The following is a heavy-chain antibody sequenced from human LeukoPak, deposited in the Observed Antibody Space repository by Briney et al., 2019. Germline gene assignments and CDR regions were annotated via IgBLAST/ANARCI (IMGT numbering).Heavy chain of an antibody. D-gene: IGHD3-16*02. CDR1: GYTFTNYG. V-gene: IGHV1-18*01. J-gene: IGHJ4*02. CDR2: ISPYNGNT. CDR3: AISYVWGSYLLRDY. Sequence: ASVKVSCKASGYTFTNYGINWVRQAPGQGLEWMGWISPYNGNTNYAQKLQDRVTMTTDTSTSTAYMELRSLRSDDTAVYYCAISYVWGSYLLRDYWGQGTLVTVSS.